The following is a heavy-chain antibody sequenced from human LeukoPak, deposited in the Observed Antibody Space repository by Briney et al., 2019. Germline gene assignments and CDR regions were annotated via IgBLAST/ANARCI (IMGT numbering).Heavy chain of an antibody. J-gene: IGHJ6*03. V-gene: IGHV3-30*02. Sequence: GGSLRLSCAASGFTFSSYGMHWVRQAPGKGLEWVAFIRYDGSNKYYADSVKGRFTISRDNSKNTLYLQMNSLRAEDTAVYYCAKAGRPYYDSSDYYFYYMDVWGKGTTVTVSS. CDR3: AKAGRPYYDSSDYYFYYMDV. CDR2: IRYDGSNK. D-gene: IGHD3-22*01. CDR1: GFTFSSYG.